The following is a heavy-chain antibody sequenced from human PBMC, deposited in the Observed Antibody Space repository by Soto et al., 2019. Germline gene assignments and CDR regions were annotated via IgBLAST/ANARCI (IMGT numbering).Heavy chain of an antibody. CDR1: GYTFTSYG. D-gene: IGHD6-13*01. V-gene: IGHV1-18*01. CDR2: ISAYNGNT. CDR3: ARAIPLVKAAGTLGY. Sequence: GASVKVSCKASGYTFTSYGISWVRQAPGQGLEWMGWISAYNGNTNYAQKLQGRVTMTTDTSTSTAYMELRSLRSDDTAVYYCARAIPLVKAAGTLGYWGQGTLVTVSS. J-gene: IGHJ4*02.